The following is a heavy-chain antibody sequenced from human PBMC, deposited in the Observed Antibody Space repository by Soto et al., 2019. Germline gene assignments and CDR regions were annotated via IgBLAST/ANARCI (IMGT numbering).Heavy chain of an antibody. V-gene: IGHV2-5*02. CDR2: IFWDDDQ. D-gene: IGHD6-6*01. CDR1: GFSLNTREVG. Sequence: QITLRESGPTLVKPTQTLTLTCNFSGFSLNTREVGVGWIRQPPGKALECLALIFWDDDQRYRPSLKTRLTIFKDTSKRKVVLTITNMHPVDTPTYYCALVRSGPLIEDSLAYYFDFWGQGNLVTGSS. CDR3: ALVRSGPLIEDSLAYYFDF. J-gene: IGHJ4*02.